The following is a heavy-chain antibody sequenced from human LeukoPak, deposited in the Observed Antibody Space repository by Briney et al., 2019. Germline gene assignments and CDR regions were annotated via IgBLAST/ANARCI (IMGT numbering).Heavy chain of an antibody. CDR2: ISAYNGNT. CDR1: GYTFTSYG. J-gene: IGHJ4*02. D-gene: IGHD3-22*01. CDR3: ARDPYYDSSGYTYFDY. V-gene: IGHV1-18*01. Sequence: ASVKVSCKASGYTFTSYGISWVRQAPGQGLEWMVWISAYNGNTNYAQKLQGRVTMTTDTSTSTAYMELRSLRSDDTAVYYCARDPYYDSSGYTYFDYWGQGTLVTVSS.